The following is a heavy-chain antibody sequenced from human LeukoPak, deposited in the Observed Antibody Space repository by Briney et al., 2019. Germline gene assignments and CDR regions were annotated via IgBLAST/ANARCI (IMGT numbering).Heavy chain of an antibody. CDR1: GFTFSSYA. V-gene: IGHV3-30-3*01. J-gene: IGHJ4*02. CDR2: ISYDGSKK. CDR3: ARAREMTTIALIDY. Sequence: PGRSLRLSCVASGFTFSSYAMHWVRQAPGKGLEWVAVISYDGSKKNYADSVKGRFTISRDNSKNTLYLQMNSLRAADTAVYHCARAREMTTIALIDYWGQGTLVTVSS. D-gene: IGHD5-24*01.